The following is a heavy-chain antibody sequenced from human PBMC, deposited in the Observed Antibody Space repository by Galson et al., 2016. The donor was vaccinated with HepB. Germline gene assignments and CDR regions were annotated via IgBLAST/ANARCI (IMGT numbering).Heavy chain of an antibody. J-gene: IGHJ4*02. V-gene: IGHV3-30*18. D-gene: IGHD4-17*01. CDR3: AKVGDKYYFDY. Sequence: SLRLSCAASGFTFSSYGIHWVRQAPGKGLEWVAVISYDGSNKKYADSVKGRFTISRDNSKNTLYLQMNSLRAEDTAVYYCAKVGDKYYFDYWGQGTLVTGSS. CDR1: GFTFSSYG. CDR2: ISYDGSNK.